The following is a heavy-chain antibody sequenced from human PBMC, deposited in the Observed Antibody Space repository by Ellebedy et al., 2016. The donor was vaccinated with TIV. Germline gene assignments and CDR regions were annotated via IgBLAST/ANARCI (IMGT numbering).Heavy chain of an antibody. CDR1: GYTFTDYY. V-gene: IGHV1-46*01. J-gene: IGHJ6*02. Sequence: ASVKVSCXASGYTFTDYYIHWVRQAPGQGLEWMGIINPSGGSTSYAQKFQGRVTMTRDTSTSTVYMELSSLRSEDTAVYYCARDRVLGYVVSYYYGMDVWGQGTTVTVSS. CDR2: INPSGGST. CDR3: ARDRVLGYVVSYYYGMDV. D-gene: IGHD3-16*01.